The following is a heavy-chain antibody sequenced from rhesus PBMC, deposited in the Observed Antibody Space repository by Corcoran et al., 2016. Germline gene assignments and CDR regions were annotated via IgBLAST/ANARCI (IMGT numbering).Heavy chain of an antibody. CDR1: GFTFSSYG. Sequence: EVQLVESGGGLVQPGGSLRLSCAASGFTFSSYGMHWVRQAPGKALEWVAVISYDGSKKDYADSVKDRFTITRDNSESMLYLQMDILKLEDTAVYYCARDGDEYSNYFYGLDSWGQGVVVTVSS. CDR3: ARDGDEYSNYFYGLDS. J-gene: IGHJ6*01. CDR2: ISYDGSKK. D-gene: IGHD4-23*01. V-gene: IGHV3-54*02.